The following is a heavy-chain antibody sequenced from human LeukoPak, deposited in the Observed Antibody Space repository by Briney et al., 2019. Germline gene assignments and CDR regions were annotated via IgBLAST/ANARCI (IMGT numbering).Heavy chain of an antibody. CDR1: GFTFSSYW. J-gene: IGHJ4*02. CDR2: IKQDGSEK. V-gene: IGHV3-7*03. D-gene: IGHD3-3*01. Sequence: GGSLRLSCAASGFTFSSYWMSWVRQAPGKGLEWVANIKQDGSEKYYVDSVKGRFTVSRDNAKNSLYLQMNSLRAEDTAVYYCAGDRRFLEWLLYGDYWGQGTLVTVSS. CDR3: AGDRRFLEWLLYGDY.